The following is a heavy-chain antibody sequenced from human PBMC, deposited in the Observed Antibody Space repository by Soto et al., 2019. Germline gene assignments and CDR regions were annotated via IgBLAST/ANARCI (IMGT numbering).Heavy chain of an antibody. V-gene: IGHV1-18*01. CDR1: GYTFSSYG. Sequence: ASVKVSCKASGYTFSSYGISWVRQAPGQGLEWMGWISAYNGNTNYAQKLQGRVTMTTDTSTSTAYMELSSLRSEDTAVYYCARSIPAVGPTAMSYYFDYWGQGTLVTVSS. D-gene: IGHD2-15*01. CDR3: ARSIPAVGPTAMSYYFDY. J-gene: IGHJ4*02. CDR2: ISAYNGNT.